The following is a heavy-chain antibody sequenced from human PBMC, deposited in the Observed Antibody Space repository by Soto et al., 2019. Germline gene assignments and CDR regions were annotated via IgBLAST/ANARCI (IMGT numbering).Heavy chain of an antibody. D-gene: IGHD3-22*01. CDR3: ARAHYDTHFPHVS. J-gene: IGHJ5*02. CDR1: GYSISSGYY. Sequence: PSETLSLTCAVSGYSISSGYYWGWIRQPPGKGLEWIGSIYHTGSTYYNPSLKSRVTISVDTTKNQFSLKLSSVTATDTAVYYCARAHYDTHFPHVSWGQGTLVTVSS. CDR2: IYHTGST. V-gene: IGHV4-38-2*01.